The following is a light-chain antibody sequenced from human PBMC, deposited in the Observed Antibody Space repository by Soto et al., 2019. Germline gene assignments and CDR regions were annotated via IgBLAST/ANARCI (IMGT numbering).Light chain of an antibody. J-gene: IGKJ2*01. Sequence: EIVLTQSPATLSLSPGERATLSCRASQSVSSYLAWYQQKPGQDPRLLIYDASNRATGIPARFSGSGSGTDFTPTISSLEPEDFAVDFCPQRSNWPPYTFGQGTKLEIK. CDR3: PQRSNWPPYT. CDR1: QSVSSY. V-gene: IGKV3-11*01. CDR2: DAS.